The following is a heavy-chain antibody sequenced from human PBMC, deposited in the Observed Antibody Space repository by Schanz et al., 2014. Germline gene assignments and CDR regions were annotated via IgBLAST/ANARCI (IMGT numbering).Heavy chain of an antibody. D-gene: IGHD4-17*01. J-gene: IGHJ3*02. CDR2: ISYSGST. CDR3: ARDRGHGDLPGDI. Sequence: GQLLESGGGLIQPGGSLRLSCAASGFTFSDYWSWIRQHPGKGLEWIGFISYSGSTYYNPSLKSRVTISVDTSKNQFSLNLSSATAADTAVYYCARDRGHGDLPGDIWGQGTMVTVSS. V-gene: IGHV4-31*02. CDR1: GFTFSDY.